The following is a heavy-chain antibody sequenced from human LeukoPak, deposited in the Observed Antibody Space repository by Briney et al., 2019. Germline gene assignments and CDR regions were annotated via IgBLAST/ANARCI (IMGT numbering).Heavy chain of an antibody. Sequence: GESLKISCKSSGSSFTSYWIGGVRRLPGKGREGMGIIYPGDSDTRYSPSFQGQVTISADKSISTAYLQWNSLKASDTAMYYCARQYNGGNALFDYWGQGTLVTVSS. CDR2: IYPGDSDT. CDR3: ARQYNGGNALFDY. J-gene: IGHJ4*02. D-gene: IGHD4-23*01. CDR1: GSSFTSYW. V-gene: IGHV5-51*01.